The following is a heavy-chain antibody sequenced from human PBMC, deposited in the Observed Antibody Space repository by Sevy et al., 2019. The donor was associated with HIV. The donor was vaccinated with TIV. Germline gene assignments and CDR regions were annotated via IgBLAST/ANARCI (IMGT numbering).Heavy chain of an antibody. CDR3: ARERVVVVAADWIYYYYGMDV. D-gene: IGHD2-15*01. CDR1: GGSISSSSYY. V-gene: IGHV4-39*02. CDR2: IYYSGST. Sequence: SETLSLTCTVSGGSISSSSYYWGWIHQPPGKGLEWIGSIYYSGSTYYNPSLKSRVTISVDTSKNQFSLKLSSVTAADTAVYYCARERVVVVAADWIYYYYGMDVWGQGTTVTVSS. J-gene: IGHJ6*02.